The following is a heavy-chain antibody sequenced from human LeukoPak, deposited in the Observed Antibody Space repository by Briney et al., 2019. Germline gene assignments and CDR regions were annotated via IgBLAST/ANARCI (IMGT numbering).Heavy chain of an antibody. Sequence: GGSLRLSCAASGFTFSSYGMHWVRQAPGKGLEWVAVISYDGSNKYYADSVKGRFTISRDNSKNTLYLQMNSLRAEDTAVYYCAREWSQYYFDYWGQGTLVTVSS. CDR1: GFTFSSYG. CDR2: ISYDGSNK. J-gene: IGHJ4*02. CDR3: AREWSQYYFDY. D-gene: IGHD2-15*01. V-gene: IGHV3-30*19.